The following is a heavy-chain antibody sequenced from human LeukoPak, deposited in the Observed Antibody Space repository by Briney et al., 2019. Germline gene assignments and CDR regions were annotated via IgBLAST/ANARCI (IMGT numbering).Heavy chain of an antibody. CDR1: GVSISSDNW. V-gene: IGHV4/OR15-8*02. CDR3: ATRHHSRTYMVPLDS. CDR2: THRSGDT. J-gene: IGHJ4*02. Sequence: SETLSLTCAVYGVSISSDNWWTWVRQPPGKGLEWIGETHRSGDTKYNPSLNGRVTISMDNSKNQLSLNLISVTAADTAIYFCATRHHSRTYMVPLDSWGQGTLVTVSS. D-gene: IGHD3-10*01.